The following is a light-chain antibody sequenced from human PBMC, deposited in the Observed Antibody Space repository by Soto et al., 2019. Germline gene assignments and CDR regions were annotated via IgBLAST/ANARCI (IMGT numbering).Light chain of an antibody. V-gene: IGLV1-47*01. J-gene: IGLJ1*01. Sequence: QSVLTQPPSASGTPGQRVTISCSGSSSNIGGNFVYWYQQLPGTAPKLLIYRNNQRPSGVPDRFSGSKSGTSASLAISGLRSDDEADYYCAAWDDSLSGYVFGTGTQLTVL. CDR2: RNN. CDR3: AAWDDSLSGYV. CDR1: SSNIGGNF.